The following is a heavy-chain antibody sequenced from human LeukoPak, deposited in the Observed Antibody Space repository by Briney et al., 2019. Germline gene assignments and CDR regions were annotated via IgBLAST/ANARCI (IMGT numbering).Heavy chain of an antibody. J-gene: IGHJ4*02. CDR3: ARPKGRREYQLLSAFDY. Sequence: SETLSLTCTVSGGSISSSSYYWGWIRQPPGKGLEGIGSIYYSGSTYYNPSLKSRVTISVDTSKNQFSLKLSSVTAADTAVYYCARPKGRREYQLLSAFDYWGQGTLVTVSS. D-gene: IGHD2-2*01. CDR1: GGSISSSSYY. CDR2: IYYSGST. V-gene: IGHV4-39*01.